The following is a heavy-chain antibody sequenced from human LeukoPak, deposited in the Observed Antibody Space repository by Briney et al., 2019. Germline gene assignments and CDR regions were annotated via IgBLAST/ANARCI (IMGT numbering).Heavy chain of an antibody. Sequence: PSETLSLTCTVSGGSISSGSYYWSWIRQPAGKGLEWIGRIYTSGGTNYNPSLKSRVTMSVDTSKNQFSLKLSSVTAADTAVYYCARVYPTSGLGRPVAFDIWGQGTMVTVSS. CDR2: IYTSGGT. D-gene: IGHD3-16*01. V-gene: IGHV4-61*02. J-gene: IGHJ3*02. CDR3: ARVYPTSGLGRPVAFDI. CDR1: GGSISSGSYY.